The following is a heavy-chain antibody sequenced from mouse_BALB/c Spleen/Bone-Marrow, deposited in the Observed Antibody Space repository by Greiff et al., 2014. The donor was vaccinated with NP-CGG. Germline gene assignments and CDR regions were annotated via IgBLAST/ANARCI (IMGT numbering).Heavy chain of an antibody. Sequence: EVQLVESGGGLVQPGGSLKLSCAASGFTFSSFGMSWVRQTPDKRLELVANINSNGGFTYYADSVKGRFTISRDNAMNTLYLQMRSLKSEDTAIYYCSRGVGYSSWFAYWGQGTLVTVSA. V-gene: IGHV5-6-3*01. CDR1: GFTFSSFG. D-gene: IGHD2-2*01. CDR2: INSNGGFT. J-gene: IGHJ3*01. CDR3: SRGVGYSSWFAY.